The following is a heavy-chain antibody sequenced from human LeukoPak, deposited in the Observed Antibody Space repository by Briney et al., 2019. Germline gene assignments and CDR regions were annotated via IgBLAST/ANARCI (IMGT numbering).Heavy chain of an antibody. V-gene: IGHV4-34*01. J-gene: IGHJ5*02. CDR2: INHSGST. CDR1: GFTFYNYA. CDR3: ARGDYYGSGSYYTLGWFDP. D-gene: IGHD3-10*01. Sequence: GSLRLSSAASGFTFYNYAMTWVRQPPGKGLEWIAEINHSGSTNYNPSLKSRVTISVDTSKNQFSLKLSSVTAADTAVYYCARGDYYGSGSYYTLGWFDPWGQGTLVTVSS.